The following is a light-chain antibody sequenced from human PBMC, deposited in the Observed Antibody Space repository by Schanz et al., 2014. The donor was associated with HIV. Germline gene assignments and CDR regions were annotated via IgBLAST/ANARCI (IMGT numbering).Light chain of an antibody. Sequence: EIVMTQSPVTLSVSPGERATLSCRASQSVSSNLAWYQQKPGQAPRLLFYGASTRANGIPARFSGSGSETAFTLTISRLEPEDFAVYYCQQYAGSPTFGPGTTVDIK. CDR2: GAS. CDR1: QSVSSN. V-gene: IGKV3-15*01. J-gene: IGKJ3*01. CDR3: QQYAGSPT.